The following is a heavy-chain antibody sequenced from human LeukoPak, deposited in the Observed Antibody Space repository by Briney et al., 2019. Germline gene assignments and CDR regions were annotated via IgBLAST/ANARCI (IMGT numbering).Heavy chain of an antibody. J-gene: IGHJ4*02. CDR2: ISGSGGST. D-gene: IGHD3-16*01. CDR3: ARDPYTIWGGHDY. CDR1: GFTFSSYA. Sequence: GGSLRLSCAASGFTFSSYAMSWVRQAPGKGLEWVSAISGSGGSTYYADSVKGRFTISRDNAKNSLYLQMNSLRAEDTAVYYCARDPYTIWGGHDYWGQGTLVTVSS. V-gene: IGHV3-23*01.